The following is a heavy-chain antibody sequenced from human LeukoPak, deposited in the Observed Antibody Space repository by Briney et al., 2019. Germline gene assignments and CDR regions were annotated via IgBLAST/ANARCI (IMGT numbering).Heavy chain of an antibody. CDR1: GGSISSSSCY. V-gene: IGHV4-39*01. CDR3: ARLAQYYYYGMDV. Sequence: SETLSLTCTVSGGSISSSSCYWGWIRQPPGKGLEWIGSIYYSGSTYYNPSLKSRVTTSVDTSKNQFSLKVSSVTAADTAVYYCARLAQYYYYGMDVWGQGTTVTVSS. CDR2: IYYSGST. J-gene: IGHJ6*02.